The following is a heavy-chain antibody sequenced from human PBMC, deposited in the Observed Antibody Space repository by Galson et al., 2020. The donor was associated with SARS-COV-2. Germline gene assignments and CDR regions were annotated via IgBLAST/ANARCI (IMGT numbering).Heavy chain of an antibody. Sequence: SESLSLTCTVSGYSVSTTNYWGWVRQPPGRGLEWIGSVYPSGTTYYNTSLKSRVTISVDTSKNHFSLRLDSVTAADTALYYCARQGVNMIVLVTVPGWYFDLWGRGTLVTVSS. CDR1: GYSVSTTNY. J-gene: IGHJ2*01. D-gene: IGHD3-22*01. CDR3: ARQGVNMIVLVTVPGWYFDL. CDR2: VYPSGTT. V-gene: IGHV4-38-2*02.